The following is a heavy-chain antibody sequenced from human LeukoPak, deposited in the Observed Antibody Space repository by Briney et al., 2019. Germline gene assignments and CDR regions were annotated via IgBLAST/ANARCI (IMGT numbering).Heavy chain of an antibody. CDR1: GFTFSSYW. D-gene: IGHD2/OR15-2a*01. Sequence: GGSLRLSCAASGFTFSSYWMHWVRRPPGKGLVWVSRINPDGSVTTHADSVEGRFTISRDNAKNSLYLQMNSLRAEDTAVYYCAKALTLDYYFDYWGQGTLVTVSS. CDR2: INPDGSVT. CDR3: AKALTLDYYFDY. V-gene: IGHV3-74*01. J-gene: IGHJ4*02.